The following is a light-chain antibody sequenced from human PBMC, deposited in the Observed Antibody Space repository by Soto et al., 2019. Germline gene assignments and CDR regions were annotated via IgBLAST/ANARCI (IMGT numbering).Light chain of an antibody. CDR2: EVS. CDR3: SSYTSSSTYV. V-gene: IGLV2-14*01. CDR1: SSDVGGYDH. J-gene: IGLJ1*01. Sequence: QSALTQPASVSGSDGQSITISCTGTSSDVGGYDHVSWYQQRPGKAPKLMLYEVSNRPSGVSNRFSGSKSGNTASLTISGLQGDDEGDYYCSSYTSSSTYVFGTGTKVTVL.